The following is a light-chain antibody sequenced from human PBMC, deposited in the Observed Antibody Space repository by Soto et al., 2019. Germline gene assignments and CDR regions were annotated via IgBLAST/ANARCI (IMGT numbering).Light chain of an antibody. V-gene: IGLV2-14*01. CDR3: CSYTTSTTGV. CDR1: SSDVGGRDH. CDR2: DVS. J-gene: IGLJ1*01. Sequence: QSALTQPTSVSGSPGQSITISCTGTSSDVGGRDHVSWYQQHPGKAPKLMIYDVSNRPSGVSNRFSGSKSGNTASLTISGRQAEDEADYYCCSYTTSTTGVFGTGTKLTVL.